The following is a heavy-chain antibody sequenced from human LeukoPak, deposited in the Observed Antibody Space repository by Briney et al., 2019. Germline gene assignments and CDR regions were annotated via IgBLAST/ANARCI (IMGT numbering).Heavy chain of an antibody. V-gene: IGHV3-30*03. CDR2: ISYDGSDK. Sequence: QPGRSLRLSRGASGFTFSTYGMHWVRRAPGKGLEWVTFISYDGSDKYYADSVKGRFTISRDNSKNTLYLQMNSLRAEDTAIYYCTRNCYYNSSCAFNYWGQGTLVTVSS. J-gene: IGHJ4*02. CDR1: GFTFSTYG. CDR3: TRNCYYNSSCAFNY. D-gene: IGHD3-22*01.